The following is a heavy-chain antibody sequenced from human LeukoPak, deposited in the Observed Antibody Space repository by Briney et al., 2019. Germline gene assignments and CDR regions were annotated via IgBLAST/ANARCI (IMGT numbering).Heavy chain of an antibody. CDR3: ARDSHPTMVRGVIITRHYYYGMDV. J-gene: IGHJ6*02. CDR2: ISYDGGNK. V-gene: IGHV3-30-3*01. D-gene: IGHD3-10*01. Sequence: GRSLRLSCAASGFTFSSYAMHWVRQAPGKGLEWVAVISYDGGNKYYADSVKGRFTISRDNSKNTLYLQMNSLRAEDTAVYYCARDSHPTMVRGVIITRHYYYGMDVWGQGTTVTVSS. CDR1: GFTFSSYA.